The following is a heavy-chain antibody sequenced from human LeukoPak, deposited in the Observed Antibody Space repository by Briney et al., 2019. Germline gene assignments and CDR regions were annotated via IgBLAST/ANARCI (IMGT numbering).Heavy chain of an antibody. CDR3: AKFRTYCSGGSCQGWFDP. Sequence: GGSLRLSCAASGFTFSSYAMSWVRQAPGKGLEWVSAISGSGGSTYYADSVKGRFTISRDNSKNTLYLQMNSLRAEDTAVYYCAKFRTYCSGGSCQGWFDPWGQGTLVAVSS. CDR2: ISGSGGST. V-gene: IGHV3-23*01. J-gene: IGHJ5*02. D-gene: IGHD2-15*01. CDR1: GFTFSSYA.